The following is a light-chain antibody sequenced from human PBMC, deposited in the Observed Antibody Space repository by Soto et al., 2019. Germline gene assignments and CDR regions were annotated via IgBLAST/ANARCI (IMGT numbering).Light chain of an antibody. V-gene: IGLV2-14*01. CDR2: DVS. CDR3: SSYTSSSTLAVV. J-gene: IGLJ2*01. Sequence: QSALTQPASVSGSPGQSITISCTGTSSDVGGHNYVSWYQQHPGKAPKLMIYDVSNRPSGVSNRFSGSKSGNTASLTISGLQAEDEADYYCSSYTSSSTLAVVFGGGTKLTVL. CDR1: SSDVGGHNY.